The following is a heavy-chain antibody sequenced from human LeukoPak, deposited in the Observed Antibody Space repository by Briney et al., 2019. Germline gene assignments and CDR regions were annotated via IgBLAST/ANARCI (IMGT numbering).Heavy chain of an antibody. D-gene: IGHD2/OR15-2a*01. Sequence: KTSETLSLTCTVSGYSISSGYYWGWIRQPPGKGLEWIGSIYHSGSTYYNSSLKSRVTISVDTSKNQFSLKLSSVTAADTAVYYCARQFGIIDNWFDPWGQGTLVTVSS. V-gene: IGHV4-38-2*02. CDR3: ARQFGIIDNWFDP. CDR2: IYHSGST. CDR1: GYSISSGYY. J-gene: IGHJ5*02.